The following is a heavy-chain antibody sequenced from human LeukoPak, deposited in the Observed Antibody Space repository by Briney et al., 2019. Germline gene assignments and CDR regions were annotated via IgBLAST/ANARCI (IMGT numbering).Heavy chain of an antibody. CDR1: RFTFSSYA. CDR3: AREGAVAGNDY. Sequence: GGSLRLSCAASRFTFSSYAVHWVRQAPGKGLEWVALISYDGSNENYPASVKGRFTISRDNPKNTLYLQMNSLRAEDTAVYYCAREGAVAGNDYWGQGTLVTVSS. CDR2: ISYDGSNE. V-gene: IGHV3-30-3*01. J-gene: IGHJ4*02. D-gene: IGHD6-19*01.